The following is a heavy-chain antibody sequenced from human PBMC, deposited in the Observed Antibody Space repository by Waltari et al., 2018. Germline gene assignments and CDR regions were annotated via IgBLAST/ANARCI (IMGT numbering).Heavy chain of an antibody. CDR1: GFAVRDNY. CDR2: IYSGAST. Sequence: EVQLVETGGGFIQPGGSLRLSCAVSGFAVRDNYMSWVRQAPGKGLDGGSVIYSGASTYYADSGKGRFTISRDTSKNTVYLQMNSLRGEDTAVYFCASHYCSGGSCYFDYWGQGTLVTVSS. CDR3: ASHYCSGGSCYFDY. J-gene: IGHJ4*02. V-gene: IGHV3-53*02. D-gene: IGHD2-15*01.